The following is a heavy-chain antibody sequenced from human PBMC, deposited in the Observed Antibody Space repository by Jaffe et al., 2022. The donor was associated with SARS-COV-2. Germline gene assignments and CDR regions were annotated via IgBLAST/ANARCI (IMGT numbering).Heavy chain of an antibody. Sequence: EVQLVESGGGLVQPGGSLRLSCAASGFTVSSNYMSWVRQAPGKGLEWVSVIYSGGSTYYADSVKGRFTISRDNSKNTLYLQMNSLRAEDTAVYYCARDVGLVKWVAYGMDVWGQGTTVTVSS. CDR3: ARDVGLVKWVAYGMDV. V-gene: IGHV3-66*02. D-gene: IGHD1-26*01. CDR1: GFTVSSNY. J-gene: IGHJ6*02. CDR2: IYSGGST.